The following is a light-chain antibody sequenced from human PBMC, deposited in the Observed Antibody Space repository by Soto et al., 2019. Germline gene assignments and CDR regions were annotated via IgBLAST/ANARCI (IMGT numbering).Light chain of an antibody. CDR3: QQRSNWPPTWT. CDR2: GAS. Sequence: ETVMTQSPATLSVSPGERVTLTCRASQSVSSDVAWYQQKPGQAPRVLIYGASTRATGIPDRFSGSGSGTDFTLTISSLEPEDFAVYYCQQRSNWPPTWTFGQGTKVDIK. CDR1: QSVSSD. J-gene: IGKJ1*01. V-gene: IGKV3-11*01.